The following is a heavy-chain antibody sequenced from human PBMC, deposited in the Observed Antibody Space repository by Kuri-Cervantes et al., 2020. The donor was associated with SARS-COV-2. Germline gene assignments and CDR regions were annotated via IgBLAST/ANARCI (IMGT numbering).Heavy chain of an antibody. D-gene: IGHD3-3*01. Sequence: ESLKISCTVSGGSVSGYYWTWMRQPPGKGLEWIGNIHYSGSTNYNTSLDSRVTISVDRSKNQFSLKLSSVTAADTAVYYCARVISITIFGVAIRGHGWFDPWGQGTLVTVSS. V-gene: IGHV4-59*02. CDR2: IHYSGST. CDR3: ARVISITIFGVAIRGHGWFDP. J-gene: IGHJ5*02. CDR1: GGSVSGYY.